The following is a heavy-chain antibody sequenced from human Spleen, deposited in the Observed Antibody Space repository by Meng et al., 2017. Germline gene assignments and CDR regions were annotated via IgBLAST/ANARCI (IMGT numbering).Heavy chain of an antibody. D-gene: IGHD2-21*01. Sequence: GGSLRLSCAASEFTFSSYWMQWVRQAPGKGLEWVSQINGDGSSTSYADSVRGRLSISRDNAKNTLYLKMNSLTAEDTAGYYCARGGLQAAYDDWGQGIL. CDR3: ARGGLQAAYDD. CDR2: INGDGSST. CDR1: EFTFSSYW. J-gene: IGHJ4*02. V-gene: IGHV3-74*01.